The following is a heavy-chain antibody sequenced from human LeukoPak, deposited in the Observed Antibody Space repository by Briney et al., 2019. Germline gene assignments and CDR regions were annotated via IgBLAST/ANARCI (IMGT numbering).Heavy chain of an antibody. V-gene: IGHV4-61*05. D-gene: IGHD6-19*01. J-gene: IGHJ4*02. CDR1: GGSISSSSYY. Sequence: SETLSLTCTVSGGSISSSSYYWGWIRQPPGKGLEWIGYIYYSGSTNYNPSLKSRVTISVDTSKNQFSLKLSSVTAADTAVYYCARHVIAVAGTLFDYWGQGTLVTVSS. CDR2: IYYSGST. CDR3: ARHVIAVAGTLFDY.